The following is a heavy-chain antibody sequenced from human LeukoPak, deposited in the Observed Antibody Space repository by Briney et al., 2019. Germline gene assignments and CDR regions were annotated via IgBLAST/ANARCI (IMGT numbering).Heavy chain of an antibody. J-gene: IGHJ6*02. Sequence: GGSLRLSCAASGFTFSNYWMNWVRQVPGKGLEWVATIKQDGGERYYVDSVEGRFTISRDNGKTSVYLQMNSLRADDTAVYYCARSRAAVVMGELIPSFYYGMDVWGQGTTVTVSS. CDR1: GFTFSNYW. CDR2: IKQDGGER. CDR3: ARSRAAVVMGELIPSFYYGMDV. V-gene: IGHV3-7*03. D-gene: IGHD3-16*01.